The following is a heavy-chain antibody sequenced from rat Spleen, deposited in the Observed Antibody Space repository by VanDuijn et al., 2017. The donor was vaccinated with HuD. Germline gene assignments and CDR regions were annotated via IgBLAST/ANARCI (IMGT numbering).Heavy chain of an antibody. J-gene: IGHJ2*01. CDR2: MRNNGDT. CDR1: GFSLISNS. D-gene: IGHD3-1*01. CDR3: TIHPRY. Sequence: QVQLKESGPGLVQPSQTLSLICTVSGFSLISNSVHWVRQPPGKGLEWMGRMRNNGDTSYNSALKSRLSISRDTSKNQVFLKMNSLQTDDTGTYYCTIHPRYWGQGVMVTVSS. V-gene: IGHV2-63*01.